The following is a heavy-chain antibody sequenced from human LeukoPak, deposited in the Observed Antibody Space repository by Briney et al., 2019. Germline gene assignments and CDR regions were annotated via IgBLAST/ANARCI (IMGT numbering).Heavy chain of an antibody. Sequence: ASVKVSCKASGYTFTSYAMHWVRQAPGQRLEWMGWINAGNGNTKYSQKFQGRVTITRDTSASTAYMELSSLRSEDTAVYYCATYSGSYYSYFDYWGQGTLVTVSS. V-gene: IGHV1-3*01. CDR3: ATYSGSYYSYFDY. CDR2: INAGNGNT. J-gene: IGHJ4*02. CDR1: GYTFTSYA. D-gene: IGHD1-26*01.